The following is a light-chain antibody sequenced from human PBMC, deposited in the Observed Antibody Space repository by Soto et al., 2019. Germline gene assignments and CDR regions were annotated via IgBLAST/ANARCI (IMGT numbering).Light chain of an antibody. Sequence: QSALTQPASMSGSPGQSITISCTGTSSDVGSYNLVSWYQQHPGKAPKLMIYEGSKRPSGVSNRFSGSKSGNTASLTISGLQAEYEADYYCCSYAGSSTLVFGGGTKLTVL. V-gene: IGLV2-23*01. J-gene: IGLJ2*01. CDR3: CSYAGSSTLV. CDR1: SSDVGSYNL. CDR2: EGS.